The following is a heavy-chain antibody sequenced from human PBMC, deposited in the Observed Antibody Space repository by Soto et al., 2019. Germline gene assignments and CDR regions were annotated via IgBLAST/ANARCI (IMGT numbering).Heavy chain of an antibody. CDR2: VSSSGSTI. CDR3: ARGRLISLYYFDY. D-gene: IGHD2-15*01. CDR1: GFIFSSYA. Sequence: GGSLRLSCAASGFIFSSYAMNWVRQAPGKGLEWVSYVSSSGSTIYYADSVKGRLTISRENAKNSLYLQMNSLRAEDTAVYYCARGRLISLYYFDYWGQGTLVTVSS. V-gene: IGHV3-48*01. J-gene: IGHJ4*02.